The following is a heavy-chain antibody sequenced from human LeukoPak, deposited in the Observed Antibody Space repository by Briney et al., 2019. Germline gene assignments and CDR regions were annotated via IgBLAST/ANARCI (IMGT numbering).Heavy chain of an antibody. J-gene: IGHJ4*02. D-gene: IGHD3-3*02. V-gene: IGHV4-59*01. Sequence: KRSENLFLTCTVSGGSHRCYYWGWIRPPPGKGLEWIGYNYDSGSTNYNPSLKSRVTISVDTSKNQFSLKLSSVTAADTAVYYCARDRILYYWGQGTLVTVSS. CDR2: NYDSGST. CDR1: GGSHRCYY. CDR3: ARDRILYY.